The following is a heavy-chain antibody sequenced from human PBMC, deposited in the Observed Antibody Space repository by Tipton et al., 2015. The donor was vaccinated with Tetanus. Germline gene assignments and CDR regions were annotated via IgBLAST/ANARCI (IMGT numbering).Heavy chain of an antibody. Sequence: TLSLTCTVSGGSISSYYWSWIRQPAGKGLEWIGRIYTSGSTDYNPSLKSRVTMSVDTPKNHFSLKLSSVTAADTAVYYCARGKGVLLTGSPYFDCWGQGTLVPVSA. V-gene: IGHV4-4*07. CDR1: GGSISSYY. D-gene: IGHD3-9*01. CDR2: IYTSGST. CDR3: ARGKGVLLTGSPYFDC. J-gene: IGHJ4*02.